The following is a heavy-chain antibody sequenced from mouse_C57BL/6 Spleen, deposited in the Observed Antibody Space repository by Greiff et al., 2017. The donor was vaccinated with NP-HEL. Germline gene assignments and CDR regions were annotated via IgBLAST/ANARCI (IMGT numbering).Heavy chain of an antibody. Sequence: QVHVKQSGAELVKPGASVKISCKASGYAFSSYWMNWVKQRPGKGLEWIGQIYPGDGDTNYNGKFKGKATLTADKSSSTAYMQLSSLTSEDSAVYFCARGDYRYAMDYWGQGTSVTVSS. CDR3: ARGDYRYAMDY. CDR2: IYPGDGDT. D-gene: IGHD2-14*01. J-gene: IGHJ4*01. CDR1: GYAFSSYW. V-gene: IGHV1-80*01.